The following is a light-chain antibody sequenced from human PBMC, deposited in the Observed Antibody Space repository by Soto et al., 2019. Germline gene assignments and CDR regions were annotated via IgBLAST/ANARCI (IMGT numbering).Light chain of an antibody. CDR1: QSISSY. V-gene: IGKV1-39*01. CDR3: QQSYSTPLFT. CDR2: AAS. Sequence: DLQMTQSPSSLSASVGDRVTITCRASQSISSYLNWYQQKPGKAPKLLIYAASSLQSGVPSRFRGSGSGTDFTLTISSLQPEDFATYYCQQSYSTPLFTFGPGTKVDIK. J-gene: IGKJ3*01.